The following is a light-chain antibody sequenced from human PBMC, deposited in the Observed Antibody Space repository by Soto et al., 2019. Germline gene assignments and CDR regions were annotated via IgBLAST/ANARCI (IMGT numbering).Light chain of an antibody. CDR3: QQYNSYSRT. J-gene: IGKJ1*01. V-gene: IGKV1-5*01. CDR2: DVS. Sequence: DIQMTQSPSTLSASVGDRVTITCRASQSISSWLAWYQQKPGKAPKLLIYDVSSLESGVPSRFGGSGSGTEFTLTISSLQPDDFATYYCQQYNSYSRTFGQGTKVEIK. CDR1: QSISSW.